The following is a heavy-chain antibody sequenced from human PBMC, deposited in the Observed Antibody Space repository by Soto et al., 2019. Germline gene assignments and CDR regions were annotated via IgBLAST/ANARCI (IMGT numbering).Heavy chain of an antibody. CDR2: IYYSGST. J-gene: IGHJ4*02. CDR3: ARVVRYCISTSCYAR. CDR1: GGSISSGCYY. D-gene: IGHD2-2*01. V-gene: IGHV4-31*03. Sequence: SETLSLTCTVSGGSISSGCYYWSWIRQHPGKGLEWIGYIYYSGSTYYNPSLKSRVTISVDTSKNQFSLKLSSVTAADTAVYYCARVVRYCISTSCYARWGQGTLVTVSS.